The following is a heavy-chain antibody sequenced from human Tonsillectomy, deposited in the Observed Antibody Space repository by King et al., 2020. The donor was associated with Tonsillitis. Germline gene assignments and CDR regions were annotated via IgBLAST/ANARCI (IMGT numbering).Heavy chain of an antibody. CDR2: IYYSEST. V-gene: IGHV4-59*01. Sequence: VQLQESGPGLVKPSETLSLTCTVSGGSISTYYWSWIRQTPGKGLEWIGYIYYSESTNYNPSLKSRVTISLDTSKNLFSLKLGSVTAADTAVYYCARVAGTYGGFGQLYFDYWGQGTLVTVSS. CDR1: GGSISTYY. D-gene: IGHD2-8*01. CDR3: ARVAGTYGGFGQLYFDY. J-gene: IGHJ4*02.